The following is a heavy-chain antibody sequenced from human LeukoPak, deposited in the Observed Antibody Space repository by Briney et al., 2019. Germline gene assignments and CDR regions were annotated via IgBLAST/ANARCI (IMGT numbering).Heavy chain of an antibody. CDR3: ARDASALY. J-gene: IGHJ4*02. CDR1: GLIFSKYW. Sequence: GGSLRLSCAASGLIFSKYWMTWVRQAPGKGLEWVASIKPDGSEKHYLDSVKGRFTISRDNARDSLYLQMNSLRDDDTSVYFCARDASALYWGRGTLVTVSS. CDR2: IKPDGSEK. V-gene: IGHV3-7*01. D-gene: IGHD6-19*01.